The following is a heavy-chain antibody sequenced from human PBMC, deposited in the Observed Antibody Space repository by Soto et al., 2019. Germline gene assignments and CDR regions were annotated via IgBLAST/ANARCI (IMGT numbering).Heavy chain of an antibody. D-gene: IGHD3-3*01. V-gene: IGHV1-69*13. CDR2: FIPIFGTA. CDR3: ARDHPRITIFGVAPRGGWFDP. Sequence: ASVKVSCKASGGTFSRYAISWVRQAPGQGLEWMGGFIPIFGTANYAQKFQGRVTITADESTSTAYMELSSLRSEDTAVYYCARDHPRITIFGVAPRGGWFDPWGQGTLVTVSS. J-gene: IGHJ5*02. CDR1: GGTFSRYA.